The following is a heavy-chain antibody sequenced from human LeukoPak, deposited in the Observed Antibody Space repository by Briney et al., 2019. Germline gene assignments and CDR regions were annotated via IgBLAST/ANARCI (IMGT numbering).Heavy chain of an antibody. CDR3: ARFKGDGSGYYYDH. CDR2: IHYRGST. D-gene: IGHD3-22*01. J-gene: IGHJ5*02. CDR1: GGSISSSSYY. V-gene: IGHV4-39*01. Sequence: SETLSLTCTVSGGSISSSSYYWGWIRQPPGKGLEWIRSIHYRGSTYYNPSLKSRVTISVDTSKNQFSLKVSPVTAADTAVYYCARFKGDGSGYYYDHWGQGTLVTVPS.